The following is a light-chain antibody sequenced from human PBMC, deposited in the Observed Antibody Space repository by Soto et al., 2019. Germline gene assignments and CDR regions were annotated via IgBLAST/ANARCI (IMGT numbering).Light chain of an antibody. CDR1: QNIHTN. V-gene: IGKV3-15*01. J-gene: IGKJ1*01. CDR2: GAS. Sequence: EIVMTQSPATLSVSPGERATLSCRAGQNIHTNLACYQQKPGQAPRLLFYGASTGATGLPARFCGSGSGTEVTLTISSLQSEDFSVYYCHQYHLWPWTFGQGTKVDIK. CDR3: HQYHLWPWT.